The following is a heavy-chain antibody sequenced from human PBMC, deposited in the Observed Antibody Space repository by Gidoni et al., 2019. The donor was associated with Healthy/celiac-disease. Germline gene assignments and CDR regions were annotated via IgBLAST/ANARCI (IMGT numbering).Heavy chain of an antibody. D-gene: IGHD6-13*01. V-gene: IGHV4-59*01. CDR1: GGSISSYY. Sequence: QVQLQASGPGLVKPSETLSLTCTVSGGSISSYYWSWIRQPPGKGLEWIGYIYYSGSTNYNPSLKSRVTISVDTSKNQFSLKLSSVTAADTAVYYSARAGEQQLVPNWFDPWGQGTLVTVSS. CDR2: IYYSGST. J-gene: IGHJ5*02. CDR3: ARAGEQQLVPNWFDP.